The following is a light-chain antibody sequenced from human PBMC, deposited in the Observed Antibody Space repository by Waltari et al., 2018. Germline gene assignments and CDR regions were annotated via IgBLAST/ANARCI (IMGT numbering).Light chain of an antibody. Sequence: DIQMTQSPSSLSASVGDRVTIPCQASQDISNYLNWYQQKPGKAPKLLIYDASNLETGVPSRFSGSGSGTDFTFTISSLQPEDIATYYCQQYDNLFIFTFGPGTKVDIK. CDR1: QDISNY. CDR2: DAS. J-gene: IGKJ3*01. CDR3: QQYDNLFIFT. V-gene: IGKV1-33*01.